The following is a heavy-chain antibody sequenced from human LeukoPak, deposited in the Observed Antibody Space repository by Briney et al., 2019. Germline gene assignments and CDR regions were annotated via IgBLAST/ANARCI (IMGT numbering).Heavy chain of an antibody. CDR2: ISFTGNT. Sequence: PSETLSLTCTVSGGSISGYYWSWIRQSPGERLEWIAYISFTGNTNYNPSLKSRVTISLDTSKTHFSLTLSSLTAADTAVYYCARSPPGWYYDNSGQYYFDTWGQGALVTVSS. D-gene: IGHD3-22*01. V-gene: IGHV4-59*08. J-gene: IGHJ4*02. CDR3: ARSPPGWYYDNSGQYYFDT. CDR1: GGSISGYY.